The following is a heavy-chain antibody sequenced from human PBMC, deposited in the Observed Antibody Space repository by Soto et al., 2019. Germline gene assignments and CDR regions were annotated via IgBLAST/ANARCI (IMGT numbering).Heavy chain of an antibody. CDR1: SGSISSSNW. CDR3: AREDYALGFFDY. D-gene: IGHD3-16*01. Sequence: SETLSLTCAVSSGSISSSNWWSWVRQPPGKGLEWIGEIYHSGSTNYNPSLKSRVTISVDKSKNQFSLKLSSVTAADTAVYYCAREDYALGFFDYWGQGTLVTVSS. V-gene: IGHV4-4*02. CDR2: IYHSGST. J-gene: IGHJ4*02.